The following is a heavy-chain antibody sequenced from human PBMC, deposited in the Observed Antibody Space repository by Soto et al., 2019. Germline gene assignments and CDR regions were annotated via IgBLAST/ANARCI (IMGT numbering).Heavy chain of an antibody. CDR3: AREGGYFDSSGSGVYHYYGVDV. Sequence: SETLSLTCSVSVGSISPYFWSWIRKPAGQGLEWIGRIYYTGSTNYNPPLKSRVSMSLDRARNQISLKVNFLTAADTAVYYCAREGGYFDSSGSGVYHYYGVDVWGRGTTVTVSS. CDR2: IYYTGST. V-gene: IGHV4-4*07. J-gene: IGHJ6*02. CDR1: VGSISPYF. D-gene: IGHD3-22*01.